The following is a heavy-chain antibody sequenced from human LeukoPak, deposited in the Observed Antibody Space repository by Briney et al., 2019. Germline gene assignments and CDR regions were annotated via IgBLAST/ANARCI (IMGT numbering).Heavy chain of an antibody. CDR1: GFTFSSYA. V-gene: IGHV3-30-3*01. J-gene: IGHJ4*02. D-gene: IGHD6-13*01. CDR2: ISYDGSNK. CDR3: ARDELSSTLFDY. Sequence: GGSLRLSGAASGFTFSSYAMHWVRQAPGKGLEWVAVISYDGSNKYYADSVKGRFTISRDNSKNTLYLKMNSLRAEDTAVYYCARDELSSTLFDYWGQGTLVTVSS.